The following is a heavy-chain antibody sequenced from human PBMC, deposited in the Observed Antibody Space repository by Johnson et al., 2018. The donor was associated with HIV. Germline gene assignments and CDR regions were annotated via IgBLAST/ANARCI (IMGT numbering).Heavy chain of an antibody. CDR3: VKDSRRWGAFSDAFDI. CDR2: IRYDGSNK. J-gene: IGHJ3*02. V-gene: IGHV3-30*02. Sequence: QVQLVESGGGVVQPGGSLRLSCAASGFTFSSYGMHWVRQAPGKGLEWVAFIRYDGSNKYYAESVKGRFTISRDNSKNPPYLQMNSLRAEDTAVYYCVKDSRRWGAFSDAFDIWGQGTMVTVSS. CDR1: GFTFSSYG. D-gene: IGHD1-26*01.